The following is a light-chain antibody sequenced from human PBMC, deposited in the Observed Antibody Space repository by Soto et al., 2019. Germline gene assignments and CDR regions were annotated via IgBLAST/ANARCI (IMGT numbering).Light chain of an antibody. Sequence: EIVMTQSPATLSVSPGERATLSCRASQSVSSYLAWYQQKPGQAPRLLIYDASNRATGIPARFSGSGSGTDFTLTISSLEPEDFAVYYCQQRSNWPFTFGGGTKVDNK. V-gene: IGKV3-11*01. CDR3: QQRSNWPFT. CDR1: QSVSSY. J-gene: IGKJ4*01. CDR2: DAS.